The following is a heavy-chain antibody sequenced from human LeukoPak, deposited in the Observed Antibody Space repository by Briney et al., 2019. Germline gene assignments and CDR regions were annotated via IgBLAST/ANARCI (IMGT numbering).Heavy chain of an antibody. Sequence: SETLSLTCTVSGGXISSYYCSWIRQPPGKGLEWIGYIYYSGSTTYNPSLKSRVTISVDTSKNQFSLKLTSVTAADTAVYYCARGTMMVGPWGQGTLVTVSS. V-gene: IGHV4-59*01. D-gene: IGHD3-22*01. CDR1: GGXISSYY. CDR2: IYYSGST. J-gene: IGHJ5*02. CDR3: ARGTMMVGP.